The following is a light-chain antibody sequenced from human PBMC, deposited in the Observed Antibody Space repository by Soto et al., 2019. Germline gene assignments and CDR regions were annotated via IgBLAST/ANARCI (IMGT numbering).Light chain of an antibody. CDR1: SSDIGGYNY. Sequence: QSALTQSASVSGSPGQSITISCTGTSSDIGGYNYVSWYQQHPDKAPKLMIFEVSNRPSGVSNRFSGSKSGNTASLTISGSLPEDESDYYSSAYTPSSPLAFGGGTNLTVL. V-gene: IGLV2-14*01. CDR2: EVS. CDR3: SAYTPSSPLA. J-gene: IGLJ2*01.